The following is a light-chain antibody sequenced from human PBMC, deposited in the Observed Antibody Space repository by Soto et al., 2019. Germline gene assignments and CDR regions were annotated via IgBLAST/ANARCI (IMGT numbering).Light chain of an antibody. CDR2: KAS. CDR3: MQGTHWPPS. CDR1: QSLVYRDGNAY. V-gene: IGKV2-30*01. J-gene: IGKJ1*01. Sequence: DVVMTQSPLSLPVTLGQPASISCRSSQSLVYRDGNAYLNWFQQRPGQSPRRLIYKASNRDSGVPDRFSGSGSGTDFTLHINRVEAEDVGVYYCMQGTHWPPSFGRGTRVEFK.